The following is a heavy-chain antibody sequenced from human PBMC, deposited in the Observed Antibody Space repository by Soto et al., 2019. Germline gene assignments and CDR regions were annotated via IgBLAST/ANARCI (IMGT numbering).Heavy chain of an antibody. D-gene: IGHD3-3*01. Sequence: VGSLRLSCAASGFTFSIHWMSWVRQAPGKGLEWVANIKGDGSEIHYVDSVKGRFSISRDNAKNSLYLQMNSLRAEDTAVYYCARDWTDSWSGFFDYCGQRTLVTVSS. CDR1: GFTFSIHW. J-gene: IGHJ4*02. V-gene: IGHV3-7*01. CDR3: ARDWTDSWSGFFDY. CDR2: IKGDGSEI.